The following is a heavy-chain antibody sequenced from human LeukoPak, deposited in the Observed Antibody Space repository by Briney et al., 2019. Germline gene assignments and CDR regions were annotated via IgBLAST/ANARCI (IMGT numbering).Heavy chain of an antibody. J-gene: IGHJ6*03. V-gene: IGHV1-2*02. CDR2: INPNSGGT. D-gene: IGHD3-9*01. CDR1: GYTFTGYY. CDR3: ARVYYDILTGSYYMGV. Sequence: ASVKVSCKASGYTFTGYYMHWVRQAPGQGLEWMGWINPNSGGTNYAQKFQGRVTMTRDTSISTAYMELSRLRSDDTAVYYCARVYYDILTGSYYMGVWGKGTTVTVSS.